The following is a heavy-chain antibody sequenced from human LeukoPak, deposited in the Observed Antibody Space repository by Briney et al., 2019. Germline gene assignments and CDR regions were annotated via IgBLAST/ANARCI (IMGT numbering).Heavy chain of an antibody. D-gene: IGHD1-26*01. CDR3: ARKSRGYSGSYDY. CDR2: IYHSGST. V-gene: IGHV4-59*12. Sequence: PSETLSLTCSVSGGSMSSYYWSWIRQSPGKGLEWIGYIYHSGSTDYNSSLKSRVTISLDTSKNQFSLTLSSLTAADTAVYYCARKSRGYSGSYDYWGQGTLVTVSS. CDR1: GGSMSSYY. J-gene: IGHJ4*02.